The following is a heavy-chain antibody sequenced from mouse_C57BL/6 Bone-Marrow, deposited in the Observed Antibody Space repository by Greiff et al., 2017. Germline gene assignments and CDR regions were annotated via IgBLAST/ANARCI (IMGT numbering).Heavy chain of an antibody. CDR2: ISYSGST. CDR1: GYSITSDY. Sequence: VQLQQSGPGLAKPSQTLSLTCSVTGYSITSDYLNWIRKFPGNKLEYMGYISYSGSTYYNPSLKSRISITRDTSKNKYYLQLNSVTTEDTATYYCARSAITTVVATDWYFDVWGTGTTVTVSS. D-gene: IGHD1-1*01. CDR3: ARSAITTVVATDWYFDV. J-gene: IGHJ1*03. V-gene: IGHV3-8*01.